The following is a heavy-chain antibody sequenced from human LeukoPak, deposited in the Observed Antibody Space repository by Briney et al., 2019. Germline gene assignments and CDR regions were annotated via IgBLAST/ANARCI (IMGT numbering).Heavy chain of an antibody. CDR3: ARVKGYCSGGSCYFGNWFDP. D-gene: IGHD2-15*01. CDR1: GGSFSGYY. CDR2: INHSGST. Sequence: SETLSLTCAVYGGSFSGYYWSWIRQPPGKGLEWIGEINHSGSTNYNPSLKSRVTISVDTSKNQFSLKLSSVTAADTAVYYCARVKGYCSGGSCYFGNWFDPWGQGTLVTVSS. J-gene: IGHJ5*02. V-gene: IGHV4-34*01.